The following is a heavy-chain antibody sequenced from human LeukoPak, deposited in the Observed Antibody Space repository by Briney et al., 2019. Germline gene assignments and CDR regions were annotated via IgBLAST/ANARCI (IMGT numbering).Heavy chain of an antibody. J-gene: IGHJ4*02. CDR1: GGSFRGYY. Sequence: SETLSLTCAVYGGSFRGYYWSWIRQPPGKGLEWIGEINHSGSTNYNPSLKSRVTISVDTSKNQFSLKLSSVTAADTAVYYCARGHPPGYWGQGTLVTVSS. CDR3: ARGHPPGY. V-gene: IGHV4-34*01. CDR2: INHSGST.